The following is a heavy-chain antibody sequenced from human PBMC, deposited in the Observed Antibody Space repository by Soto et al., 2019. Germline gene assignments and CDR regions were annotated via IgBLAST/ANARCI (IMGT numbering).Heavy chain of an antibody. J-gene: IGHJ4*02. D-gene: IGHD3-10*01. Sequence: HPGKGLEWIGYIYYSGSTYYNPSLKSRVTISVDTSKNQFSLKLSSVTAADTAVYYCARFRYYYGSGSYYTKIDPFDYWGQGTLVTAPQ. V-gene: IGHV4-31*02. CDR3: ARFRYYYGSGSYYTKIDPFDY. CDR2: IYYSGST.